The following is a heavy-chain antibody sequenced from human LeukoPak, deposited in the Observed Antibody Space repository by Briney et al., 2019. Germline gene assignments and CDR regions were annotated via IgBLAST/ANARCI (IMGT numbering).Heavy chain of an antibody. V-gene: IGHV4-59*02. D-gene: IGHD3-22*01. J-gene: IGHJ3*02. CDR3: AWISMIVVRAFDI. CDR1: GGTVSSHY. CDR2: MYYNGRT. Sequence: ASETLSLTCSVSGGTVSSHYWSWIRQPPGKGLEWIAYMYYNGRTNYNPSLKSRVIISVDTSKNELSLKLSSVTAADTDVYYCAWISMIVVRAFDIWGQGAMVTVSS.